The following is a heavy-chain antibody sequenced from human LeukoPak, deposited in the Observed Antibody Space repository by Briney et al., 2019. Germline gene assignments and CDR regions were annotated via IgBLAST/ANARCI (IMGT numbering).Heavy chain of an antibody. CDR2: IYSGGST. CDR3: ARGLLRAGGRHVAGDDY. D-gene: IGHD3-10*01. Sequence: QPGGSLRLSCAASGFTFSKDAMSWVRQAPGKGLEWVSVIYSGGSTYYADSVKGRFTISRDNSKNTLYLQMNSLRAEDTAVYYCARGLLRAGGRHVAGDDYWGQGTLVTVSS. V-gene: IGHV3-53*01. CDR1: GFTFSKDA. J-gene: IGHJ4*02.